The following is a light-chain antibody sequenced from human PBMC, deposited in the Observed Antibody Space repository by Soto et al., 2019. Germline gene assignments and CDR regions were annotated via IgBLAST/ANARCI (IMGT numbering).Light chain of an antibody. CDR3: SSYTSSSTYV. J-gene: IGLJ1*01. CDR2: DVN. Sequence: QSALTQPASVSGSPGQSIAISCTGTSSDVGYYNYVSWYQQHPGKAPNVMIYDVNNRPSGVPVRFSGSKSGNTASLTISGLQAEDEADYYCSSYTSSSTYVFGTGTKLTVL. V-gene: IGLV2-14*01. CDR1: SSDVGYYNY.